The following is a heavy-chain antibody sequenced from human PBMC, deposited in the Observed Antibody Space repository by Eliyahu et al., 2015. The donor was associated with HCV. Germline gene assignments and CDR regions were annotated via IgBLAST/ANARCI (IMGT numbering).Heavy chain of an antibody. CDR1: GFTFSDSW. D-gene: IGHD1-1*01. Sequence: QLLESGXGXVQPXGSLRXSCAVSGFTFSDSWMXWVRQAPGKGLEWVANIKPDGSGRYYVDSVQGRFTISRDNPKNSLYLQMSSLRVEDTAVYFCARGHTTLAPGGQGTLVTVSS. J-gene: IGHJ5*02. CDR3: ARGHTTLAP. CDR2: IKPDGSGR. V-gene: IGHV3-7*05.